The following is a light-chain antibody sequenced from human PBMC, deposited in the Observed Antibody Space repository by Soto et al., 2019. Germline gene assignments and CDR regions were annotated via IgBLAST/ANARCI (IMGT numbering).Light chain of an antibody. J-gene: IGLJ3*02. CDR1: SSDVGGYNY. CDR3: AAWDDSLSGPV. V-gene: IGLV2-14*01. CDR2: EVS. Sequence: QSALTQPASVSGSPGQSITISCTGTSSDVGGYNYVSWYQQHPGKAPKLMIYEVSNRPSGVSNRFSGSKSGNTASLTISGLQAEDEADYYCAAWDDSLSGPVFGGGTKLPS.